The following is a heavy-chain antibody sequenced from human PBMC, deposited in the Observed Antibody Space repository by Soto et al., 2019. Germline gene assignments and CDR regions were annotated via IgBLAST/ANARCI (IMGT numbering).Heavy chain of an antibody. D-gene: IGHD3-10*01. CDR3: AIHGLWFEETFIHYYYYYMDV. Sequence: GESLKISCKGSRYSFTSYWIGWGRQMPGKGLKWMRIIYPGDSDTRYSPSFQGQGTISADKSISTAYLQWSSLKASDTAMYYCAIHGLWFEETFIHYYYYYMDVWGKGTTVTVSS. CDR2: IYPGDSDT. CDR1: RYSFTSYW. V-gene: IGHV5-51*01. J-gene: IGHJ6*03.